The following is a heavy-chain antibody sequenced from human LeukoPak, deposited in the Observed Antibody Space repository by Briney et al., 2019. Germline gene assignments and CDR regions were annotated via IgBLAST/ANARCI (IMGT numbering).Heavy chain of an antibody. V-gene: IGHV4-59*08. D-gene: IGHD2-15*01. J-gene: IGHJ5*02. CDR3: ARRRVGDLTVGSDTWFDP. Sequence: SQTLSPTCTVSGGSITNYNCNWVRHPPGKGLEWIVYISDSGSTNYNPSLQSRVTISVDTSKNQFSLKLSSVTASDTAVNYCARRRVGDLTVGSDTWFDPWGQGALVTVSS. CDR1: GGSITNYN. CDR2: ISDSGST.